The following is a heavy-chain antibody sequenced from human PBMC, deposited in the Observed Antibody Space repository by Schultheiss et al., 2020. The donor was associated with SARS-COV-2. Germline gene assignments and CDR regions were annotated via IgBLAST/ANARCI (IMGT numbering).Heavy chain of an antibody. Sequence: ESLKISCVASGFTFSSYAMSWIRQPAGKGLEWIGYIYYSGGTNYSPSLKSRVTISVDTSKNQFSLNLSSVTAADSAVYYCARGNGWYFYWGQGTQVTVSS. CDR2: IYYSGGT. CDR3: ARGNGWYFY. CDR1: GFTFSSYA. J-gene: IGHJ4*02. V-gene: IGHV4-59*01. D-gene: IGHD6-19*01.